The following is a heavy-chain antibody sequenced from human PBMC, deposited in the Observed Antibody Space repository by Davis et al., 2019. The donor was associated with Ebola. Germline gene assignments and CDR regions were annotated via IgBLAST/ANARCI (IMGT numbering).Heavy chain of an antibody. J-gene: IGHJ4*02. CDR2: IYDNGRT. CDR3: VRFVRGSY. D-gene: IGHD5-24*01. CDR1: DGSINSHY. V-gene: IGHV4-59*11. Sequence: PGGSLRLSCTFSDGSINSHYWNWVRQSPGKGLEWIWIIYDNGRTHFNPSPQSRLAISADTYQKQFSLILFSVTAADTAVYYCVRFVRGSYWGQGILVTVSS.